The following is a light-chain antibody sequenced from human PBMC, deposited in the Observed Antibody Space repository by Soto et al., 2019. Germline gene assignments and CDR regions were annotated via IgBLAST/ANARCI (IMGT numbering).Light chain of an antibody. J-gene: IGKJ2*01. V-gene: IGKV3-15*01. CDR2: GAS. CDR3: QQYNNWPPPMYT. Sequence: EIVMTQSPATLSVSPGERATLSCRASQSVSSNLAWYQQKPSQAPRLLIFGASTRATGIPARFNDSGSGIDFALTFICLQSEYFEVYYCQQYNNWPPPMYTFGQGTKLEIK. CDR1: QSVSSN.